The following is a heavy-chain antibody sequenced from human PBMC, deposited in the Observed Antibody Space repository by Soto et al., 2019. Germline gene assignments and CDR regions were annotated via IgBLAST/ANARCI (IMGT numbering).Heavy chain of an antibody. D-gene: IGHD2-2*01. Sequence: QVQLVESGGGVVQPGRSLRLSCAASGFTFSSYGMHWVRQAPGKGLEWVAVISYDGSNKYYADSVKGRFTISRDNSKNTLYLQMNSLRAEDTAVYYCEKAPSWHHYCMDVWGQGTTVTVSS. J-gene: IGHJ6*02. CDR3: EKAPSWHHYCMDV. CDR2: ISYDGSNK. CDR1: GFTFSSYG. V-gene: IGHV3-30*18.